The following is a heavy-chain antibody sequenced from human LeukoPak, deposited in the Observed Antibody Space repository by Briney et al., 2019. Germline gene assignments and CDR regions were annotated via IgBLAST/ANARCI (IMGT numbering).Heavy chain of an antibody. J-gene: IGHJ4*02. CDR2: ISGSGGST. Sequence: PGGSLRLSCAASGFTVSSNYMSWVRQAPGKGLEWVSAISGSGGSTYYADSVKGRFTISRDNAKNSLYLQMNSLRAEDTAVYYCARDPGYSGYGFDYWGQGTLVTVSS. V-gene: IGHV3-23*01. D-gene: IGHD5-12*01. CDR3: ARDPGYSGYGFDY. CDR1: GFTVSSNY.